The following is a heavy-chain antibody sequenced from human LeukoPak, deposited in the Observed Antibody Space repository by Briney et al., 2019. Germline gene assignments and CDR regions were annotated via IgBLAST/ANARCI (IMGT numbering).Heavy chain of an antibody. J-gene: IGHJ4*02. CDR2: ISAYNGNT. CDR3: ARNSSVLVAAALLY. CDR1: GYTFTSYG. D-gene: IGHD2-2*01. Sequence: ASVKVSCKASGYTFTSYGISWVRQAPGQGLEWMGWISAYNGNTNYAQKLQGRVTMTTDTSTSTAYMELRSLRSDDTAVYYCARNSSVLVAAALLYWGQGTLVTVSS. V-gene: IGHV1-18*01.